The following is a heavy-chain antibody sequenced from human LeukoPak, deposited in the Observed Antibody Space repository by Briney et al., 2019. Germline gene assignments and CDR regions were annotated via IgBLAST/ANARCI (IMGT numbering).Heavy chain of an antibody. V-gene: IGHV1-2*02. Sequence: ASVKVSCKASGYTFTGYYMHWVRQAPGQGLEWMGWINPNSGGTNYAQKFQGRVTMTRDTSISTAYMELSRLRSDDTAVYYCASDRYYYDSTGQSEADGYYFDYWGQGILVTVSS. CDR2: INPNSGGT. CDR1: GYTFTGYY. CDR3: ASDRYYYDSTGQSEADGYYFDY. D-gene: IGHD3-22*01. J-gene: IGHJ4*02.